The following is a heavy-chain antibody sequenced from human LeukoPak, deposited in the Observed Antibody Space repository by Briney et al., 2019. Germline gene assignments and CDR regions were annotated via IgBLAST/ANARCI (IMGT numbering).Heavy chain of an antibody. CDR2: ISGSGGST. CDR3: ATDLGGHAYYFDY. D-gene: IGHD5-12*01. J-gene: IGHJ4*02. CDR1: GFTFSSYA. Sequence: PGGSLRLSCAASGFTFSSYAMSWVRQAPGKGLEWVSTISGSGGSTYYPDSVKGRFTISRDNSKNTLYLQMNSLRAEDTAVYYCATDLGGHAYYFDYWGQGTLVTVSS. V-gene: IGHV3-23*01.